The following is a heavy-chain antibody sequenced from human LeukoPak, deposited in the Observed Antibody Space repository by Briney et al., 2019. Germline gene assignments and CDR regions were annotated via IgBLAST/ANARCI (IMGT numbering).Heavy chain of an antibody. CDR3: ARESSVVRGVITDFDY. CDR2: IKADGSEK. J-gene: IGHJ4*02. Sequence: GSLRLSCAASGFTFSSYAMSWVRQAPGKGLEWVANIKADGSEKFYVDSVKGRFAISRDNAKNSLYLQMNSLRAEDTAVYYCARESSVVRGVITDFDYWGQGTLVTVSS. V-gene: IGHV3-7*01. CDR1: GFTFSSYA. D-gene: IGHD3-10*01.